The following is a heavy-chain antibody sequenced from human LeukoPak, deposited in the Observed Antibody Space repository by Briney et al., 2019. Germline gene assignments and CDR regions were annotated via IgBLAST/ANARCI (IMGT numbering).Heavy chain of an antibody. Sequence: SETLSLTCTVSGGSISSSSYYWGWIRQPPGKGLEWIGSIYYSGSTYYNPSLKSRVTISVDTSKNQFSLKLSSVTAADTAVYYCARGGATAFDYWGQGTLVTVSS. D-gene: IGHD1-26*01. J-gene: IGHJ4*02. V-gene: IGHV4-39*07. CDR3: ARGGATAFDY. CDR2: IYYSGST. CDR1: GGSISSSSYY.